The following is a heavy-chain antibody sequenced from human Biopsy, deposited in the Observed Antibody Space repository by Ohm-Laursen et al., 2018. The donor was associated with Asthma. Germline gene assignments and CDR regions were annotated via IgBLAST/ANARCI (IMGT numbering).Heavy chain of an antibody. V-gene: IGHV3-7*05. CDR2: IKQDGSEK. J-gene: IGHJ5*02. D-gene: IGHD3-10*01. CDR3: ARDRPITMVRGVIITFDP. CDR1: GFTFSSYW. Sequence: SLRPSCAAPGFTFSSYWMSWVRQAPGKGLEWVANIKQDGSEKYYVDSVKGRFTISRDNAKNSLYLQMNSLRAEDTAVYYCARDRPITMVRGVIITFDPWGQGTLVTVSS.